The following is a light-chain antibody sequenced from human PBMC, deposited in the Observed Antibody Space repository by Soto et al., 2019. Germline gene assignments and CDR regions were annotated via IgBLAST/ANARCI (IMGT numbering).Light chain of an antibody. V-gene: IGKV3-15*01. J-gene: IGKJ2*01. CDR2: GAS. CDR1: QSVNHN. Sequence: DRVMTQSPDTLSASPGERVSLSCRASQSVNHNLAWYLQKPGQAPRLLIYGASTRATGIPSRFSGSGSGTDFTLTISSLQPEDFATYYCQQSYRDMYTFGQGTKVDIK. CDR3: QQSYRDMYT.